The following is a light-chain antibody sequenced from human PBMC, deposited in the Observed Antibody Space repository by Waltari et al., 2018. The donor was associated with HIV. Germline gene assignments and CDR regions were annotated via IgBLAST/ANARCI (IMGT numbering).Light chain of an antibody. J-gene: IGLJ2*01. CDR1: NSNIGARYD. CDR2: GNK. V-gene: IGLV1-40*01. CDR3: QSYDSSVNGLVI. Sequence: QSVLTQPPSVSGAPGQRVNISCTGSNSNIGARYDVHWYQPFPGASPKLIIYGNKNRPSGVPDRFSGSKSGTSASLAITGLQADDEADYYCQSYDSSVNGLVIFGGGTKLTVL.